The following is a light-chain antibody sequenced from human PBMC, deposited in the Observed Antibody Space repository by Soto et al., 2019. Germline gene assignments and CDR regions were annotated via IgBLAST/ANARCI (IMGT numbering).Light chain of an antibody. Sequence: QLVLTQSPSASASLGASVKLTCTLSSGHSSYAIAWHQQQSEKGPRYLMKINSDGSHNKGDGIPDRFSGSSSGTERYLTISSLQSEDEADYYCQTWGTGIGVFGGGTKVTVL. J-gene: IGLJ3*02. CDR3: QTWGTGIGV. CDR2: INSDGSH. V-gene: IGLV4-69*01. CDR1: SGHSSYA.